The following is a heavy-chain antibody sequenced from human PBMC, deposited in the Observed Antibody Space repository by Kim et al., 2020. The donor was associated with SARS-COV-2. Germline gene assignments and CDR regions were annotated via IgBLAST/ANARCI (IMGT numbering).Heavy chain of an antibody. CDR1: GFTFSTYC. J-gene: IGHJ3*02. Sequence: GGSLRLSCVASGFTFSTYCMHWVRQGPGKGLEWVSAIGRSDTYYSDSVKGRFTVSRDNSKNTQHLQMNSLKAEDKAIYYCSRGKNGALDIWGQGTMVTVSS. D-gene: IGHD3-16*01. V-gene: IGHV3-23*01. CDR3: SRGKNGALDI. CDR2: IGRSDT.